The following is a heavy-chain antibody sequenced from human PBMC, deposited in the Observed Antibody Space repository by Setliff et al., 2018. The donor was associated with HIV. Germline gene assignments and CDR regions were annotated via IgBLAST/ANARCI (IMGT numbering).Heavy chain of an antibody. CDR2: IPSSGSSI. CDR1: SISVHH. V-gene: IGHV3-11*04. CDR3: ARSVIGYYYYGMDV. D-gene: IGHD3-10*01. J-gene: IGHJ6*02. Sequence: SISVHHWSWIRQSPGKGLEWLSYIPSSGSSIYYADSVKGRFTISRDNSKNTLYLQMNSLRAEDTAVYYCARSVIGYYYYGMDVWGQGTLVTVSS.